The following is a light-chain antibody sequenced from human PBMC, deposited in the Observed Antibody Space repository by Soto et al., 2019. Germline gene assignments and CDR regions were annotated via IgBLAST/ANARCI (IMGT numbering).Light chain of an antibody. Sequence: DIQMTQSPSSVSGSVGDRVTISFLASQDISTWLAWFQQKPGKAPKLLIYAASSLQSGVPSRFSGSGSGTVFTLTISSLQPEDFATYFCQQASSIPPPTFGQGTRLEI. CDR2: AAS. J-gene: IGKJ5*01. CDR1: QDISTW. V-gene: IGKV1-12*01. CDR3: QQASSIPPPT.